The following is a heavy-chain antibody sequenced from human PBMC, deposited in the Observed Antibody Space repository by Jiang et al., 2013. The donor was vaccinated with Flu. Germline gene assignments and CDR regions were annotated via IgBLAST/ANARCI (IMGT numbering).Heavy chain of an antibody. V-gene: IGHV4-59*01. D-gene: IGHD2/OR15-2a*01. CDR3: ARRDCSTNNCYLTGGRFWFDP. CDR2: YVTVGTT. J-gene: IGHJ5*02. Sequence: PSETLSLTCTVSGGSISNYYWSWMRQPPERDWSGLGTYVTVGTTKYNPSLKSRVTISVDTSMNQFSLKLTSVTAADTAVYYCARRDCSTNNCYLTGGRFWFDPWGQGTLVTVSS. CDR1: GGSISNYY.